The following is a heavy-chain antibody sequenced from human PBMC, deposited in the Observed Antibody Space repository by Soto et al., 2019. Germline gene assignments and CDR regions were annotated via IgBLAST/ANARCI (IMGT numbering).Heavy chain of an antibody. CDR1: GGSISSGGYY. V-gene: IGHV4-31*03. Sequence: SLSITCTVSGGSISSGGYYWSWIRQHPGKGLEWIGYIYYSGSTYYNPSLKSRVTISVDTSKNQFSLKLSSVTAADTAVYYCARATTYYDFWSGAWGMDVWGQGTTVTVSS. J-gene: IGHJ6*02. CDR2: IYYSGST. CDR3: ARATTYYDFWSGAWGMDV. D-gene: IGHD3-3*01.